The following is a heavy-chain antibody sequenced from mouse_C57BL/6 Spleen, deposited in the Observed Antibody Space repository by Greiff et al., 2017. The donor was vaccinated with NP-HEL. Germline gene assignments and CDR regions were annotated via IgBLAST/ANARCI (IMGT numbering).Heavy chain of an antibody. V-gene: IGHV1-22*01. CDR1: GYTFTDYN. CDR2: SNPNNGGT. CDR3: AGYSYWYFDV. Sequence: EVQRQQSGPELVKPGASVKMSCKASGYTFTDYNMHWVKQSHGKSLEWIGYSNPNNGGTSYNQKFKGKATLTVNKSSSTAYRELRSRTSEDSAVYYCAGYSYWYFDVWGPGTTVTVSS. J-gene: IGHJ1*01. D-gene: IGHD2-3*01.